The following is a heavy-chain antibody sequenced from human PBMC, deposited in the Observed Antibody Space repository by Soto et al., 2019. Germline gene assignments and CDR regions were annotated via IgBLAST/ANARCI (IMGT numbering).Heavy chain of an antibody. D-gene: IGHD2-15*01. CDR3: AGVNSPRGGYCSRGSWYGRKDFDY. J-gene: IGHJ4*02. Sequence: QVQLVQSGAEVKKPGASVKVSCKASGYTFTSYGISWVRQAPGQGLEWMGWISAYNGNTNYAQKLQGRVTMTTDTFMSTAYMELSSLSSDDTAEYYCAGVNSPRGGYCSRGSWYGRKDFDYWGEGTLVTVSS. CDR2: ISAYNGNT. CDR1: GYTFTSYG. V-gene: IGHV1-18*01.